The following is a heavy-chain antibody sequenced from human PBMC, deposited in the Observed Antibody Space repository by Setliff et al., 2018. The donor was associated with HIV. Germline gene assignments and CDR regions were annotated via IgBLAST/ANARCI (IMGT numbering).Heavy chain of an antibody. J-gene: IGHJ6*03. CDR1: GYTFTSYY. D-gene: IGHD3-3*01. CDR2: INLSGGST. Sequence: ASVKVSCKTYGYTFTSYYMHWVRQAPGQGLAWMGIINLSGGSTSYAQKFQGRVTMTRDTSTSTVYMELSSLRSEDTAVYYCARWHSYYDFWSGYYRYYMDVWGKGTTVTVSS. V-gene: IGHV1-46*01. CDR3: ARWHSYYDFWSGYYRYYMDV.